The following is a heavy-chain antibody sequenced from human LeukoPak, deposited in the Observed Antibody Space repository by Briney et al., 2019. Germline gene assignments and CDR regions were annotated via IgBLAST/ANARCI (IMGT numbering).Heavy chain of an antibody. V-gene: IGHV1-24*01. CDR3: ASESL. D-gene: IGHD3-3*01. CDR1: GYTPTELS. Sequence: ASVKVSCKVSGYTPTELSMHWVRQAPGKGLEWMGGFDPEDGETIYAQKFQGRVTITTDESTSTAYMELSSLRSEDTAVYYCASESLWGQGTLVTVSS. J-gene: IGHJ4*02. CDR2: FDPEDGET.